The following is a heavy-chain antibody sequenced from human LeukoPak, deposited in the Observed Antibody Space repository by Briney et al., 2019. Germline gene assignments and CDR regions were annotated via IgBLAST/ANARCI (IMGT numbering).Heavy chain of an antibody. D-gene: IGHD3-10*01. J-gene: IGHJ4*02. CDR2: IWNDGSNK. Sequence: PGGSLRLSCTASGFTFNIYGMHWVRQAPGKGLEWVAVIWNDGSNKYYADSVKGRFTISRDNSKNTLYLQMNSLRAEDTAVYSCARASGPFDYWGQGTLVTVSS. V-gene: IGHV3-33*01. CDR1: GFTFNIYG. CDR3: ARASGPFDY.